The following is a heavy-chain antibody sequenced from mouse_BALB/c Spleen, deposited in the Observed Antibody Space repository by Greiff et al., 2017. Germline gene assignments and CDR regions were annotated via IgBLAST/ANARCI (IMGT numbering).Heavy chain of an antibody. D-gene: IGHD1-2*01. CDR3: ARGYDYLDY. Sequence: QVQLQQPGAELVKPGASVKLSCKASGYTFTSYWMPWVKQRPGQGLEWIGEINPSNGRTNYNEKFKSKATLTVDKSSSTAYMQLSSLTSEDSAVYYCARGYDYLDYWGQGTTLTVSS. V-gene: IGHV1S81*02. CDR1: GYTFTSYW. J-gene: IGHJ2*01. CDR2: INPSNGRT.